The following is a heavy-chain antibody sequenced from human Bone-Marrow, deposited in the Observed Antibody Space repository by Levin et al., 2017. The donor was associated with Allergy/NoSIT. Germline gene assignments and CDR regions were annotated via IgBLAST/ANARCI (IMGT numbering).Heavy chain of an antibody. J-gene: IGHJ4*02. CDR2: INPNSGGT. V-gene: IGHV1-2*02. D-gene: IGHD1-26*01. CDR1: GYTFTGYY. Sequence: LGESLKISCKASGYTFTGYYMHWVRQAPGQGLEWMGWINPNSGGTNYAQKFQGRVTMTRDTSISTAYMELSRLRSDDTAVYYCARDSGSYDLDYWGQGTLVTVSS. CDR3: ARDSGSYDLDY.